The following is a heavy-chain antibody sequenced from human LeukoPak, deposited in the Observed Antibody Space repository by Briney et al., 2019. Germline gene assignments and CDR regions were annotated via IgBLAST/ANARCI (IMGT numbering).Heavy chain of an antibody. CDR3: AKGGQWLVAL. V-gene: IGHV3-43*02. Sequence: GGSLRLSCAASGFTFDDYTMHWVRQPPGKGLEWVSLISGDGNTIHYADSVKGRFTISRDNSKNSLYLQMNSLRTEDTALYYCAKGGQWLVALWGQGTLVTVSS. CDR1: GFTFDDYT. CDR2: ISGDGNTI. D-gene: IGHD6-19*01. J-gene: IGHJ4*02.